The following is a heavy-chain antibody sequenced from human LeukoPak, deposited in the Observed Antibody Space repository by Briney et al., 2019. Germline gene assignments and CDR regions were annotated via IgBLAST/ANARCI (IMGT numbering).Heavy chain of an antibody. V-gene: IGHV4-39*01. CDR1: VGYISSSSYY. CDR2: VYYSGST. Sequence: PSETLSLTCSVSVGYISSSSYYWGWIRQLPGKGLEWIGTVYYSGSTYYNPSLKSRVTISVDLSKNQFSLKLSSVTAAETAVYYCARHASLRSPLVYWGHGILVTVSS. CDR3: ARHASLRSPLVY. D-gene: IGHD3-16*01. J-gene: IGHJ1*01.